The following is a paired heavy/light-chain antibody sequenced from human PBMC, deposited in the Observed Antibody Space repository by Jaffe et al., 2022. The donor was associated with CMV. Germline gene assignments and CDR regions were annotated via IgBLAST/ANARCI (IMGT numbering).Heavy chain of an antibody. J-gene: IGHJ4*02. CDR3: AKDIGGIQLWLFDY. CDR1: GFTFDDYA. CDR2: ISWNSGSI. D-gene: IGHD5-18*01. V-gene: IGHV3-9*01. Sequence: EVQLVESGGGLVQPGRSLRLSCAASGFTFDDYAMHWVRQAPGKGLEWVSGISWNSGSIGYADSVKGRFTISRDNAKNSLYLQMNSLRAEDTALYYCAKDIGGIQLWLFDYWGQGTLVTVSS.
Light chain of an antibody. J-gene: IGKJ3*01. Sequence: DIQMTQSPSSLSASVGDRVTITCRASQGISNYLAWFQQKPGKAPKSLIYAASSLQSGVPSKFSGSGSGTDFTLTISSLQPEDFATYYCQQYNSYPPTFGPGTKVDIK. CDR1: QGISNY. CDR2: AAS. V-gene: IGKV1-16*02. CDR3: QQYNSYPPT.